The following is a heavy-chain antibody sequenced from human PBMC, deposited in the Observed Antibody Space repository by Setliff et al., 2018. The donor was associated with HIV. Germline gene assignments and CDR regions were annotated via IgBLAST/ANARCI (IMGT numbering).Heavy chain of an antibody. J-gene: IGHJ4*02. CDR1: GYSFTTYY. V-gene: IGHV1-46*01. Sequence: ASVKVSCKTSGYSFTTYYIHWMRQAPGQGLEWVGLMYTSGGGAKYAQKFQGRVTMTRDTSTRTAYMELSSLRPEDTAVYYCARVEGATATLTDWGQGTLVTVSS. CDR2: MYTSGGGA. D-gene: IGHD1-26*01. CDR3: ARVEGATATLTD.